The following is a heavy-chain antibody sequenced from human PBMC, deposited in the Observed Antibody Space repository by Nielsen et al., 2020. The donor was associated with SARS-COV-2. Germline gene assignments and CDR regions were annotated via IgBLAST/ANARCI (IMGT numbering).Heavy chain of an antibody. Sequence: GGSLRLSCAASGFTFSSYSMNWVRQAPGKGLEWVSYISSSSSTIYYADSVKGRFTISRDNAKNSLYLQMNSLRAEDTAVYYCAGKSKYSGSNRAGMDVWGQGTTVTVSS. CDR1: GFTFSSYS. CDR3: AGKSKYSGSNRAGMDV. CDR2: ISSSSSTI. D-gene: IGHD5-12*01. J-gene: IGHJ6*02. V-gene: IGHV3-48*01.